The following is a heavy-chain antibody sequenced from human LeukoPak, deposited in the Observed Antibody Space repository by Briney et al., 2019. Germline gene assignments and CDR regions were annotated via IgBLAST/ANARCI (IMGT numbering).Heavy chain of an antibody. Sequence: PGGSLRLSCAASGFTFSDYYMSWIRQAPGKGLEWVSYISSSGSTIYYADSVKGRFTISRDNAKNSLYLQMNSLRAEDTAVYYCARDRSEEDIVLMVYANQSRGGAFDIWGQGTMVTVSS. V-gene: IGHV3-11*01. D-gene: IGHD2-8*01. J-gene: IGHJ3*02. CDR2: ISSSGSTI. CDR3: ARDRSEEDIVLMVYANQSRGGAFDI. CDR1: GFTFSDYY.